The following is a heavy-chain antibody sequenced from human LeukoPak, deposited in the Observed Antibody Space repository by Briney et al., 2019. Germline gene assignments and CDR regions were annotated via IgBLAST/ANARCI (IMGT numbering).Heavy chain of an antibody. D-gene: IGHD3-10*01. J-gene: IGHJ4*02. Sequence: SQTLSLTCTVSADILSSGGHYWAWIRQLPGKGLESIGFIHHSGSSRHNPSLKDRVAISVDASRKQSALRLSSVTAADTAIYYCARGGNRFGGFYFDYWGQGIQVIVSS. CDR1: ADILSSGGHY. V-gene: IGHV4-31*03. CDR3: ARGGNRFGGFYFDY. CDR2: IHHSGSS.